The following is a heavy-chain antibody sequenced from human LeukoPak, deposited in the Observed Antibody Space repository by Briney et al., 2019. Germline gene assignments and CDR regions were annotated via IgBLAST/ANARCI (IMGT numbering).Heavy chain of an antibody. CDR1: GFTVSSNY. CDR2: IYSGGST. D-gene: IGHD4-17*01. V-gene: IGHV3-53*01. CDR3: ARDRGDYVFDP. Sequence: AGGSLRLSCAASGFTVSSNYMSWVRQAPGKGLEWVSVIYSGGSTYYADSVKGRFTISRDNSKNTLYLQMNSLRAEDTAVYYCARDRGDYVFDPWGQGTLVTVSS. J-gene: IGHJ5*02.